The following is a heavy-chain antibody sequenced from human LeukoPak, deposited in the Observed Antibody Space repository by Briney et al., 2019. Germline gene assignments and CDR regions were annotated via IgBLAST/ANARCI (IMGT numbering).Heavy chain of an antibody. CDR1: GFTFSDYY. CDR2: ISSSGSTI. V-gene: IGHV3-11*04. Sequence: GGSLRLFCAASGFTFSDYYMSWIRQAPGKGLEWVSYISSSGSTIYYADSVKGRFTISRDNAKNSLYLQMNSLRAEDTAVYYCARGAITIFGVVITNYMDVWGKGTTVTVSS. CDR3: ARGAITIFGVVITNYMDV. J-gene: IGHJ6*03. D-gene: IGHD3-3*01.